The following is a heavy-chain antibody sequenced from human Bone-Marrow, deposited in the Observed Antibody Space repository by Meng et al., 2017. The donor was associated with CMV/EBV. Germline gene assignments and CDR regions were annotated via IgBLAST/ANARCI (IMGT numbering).Heavy chain of an antibody. D-gene: IGHD2-2*01. CDR1: GFTFSSYG. Sequence: GESLKISCAASGFTFSSYGMHWVRQAPGKGLEWVAFIRYDGSNKYYADSVKGRFTISRDNSKNTLYLQMNGLRAEDTAVYYCAKGKFSPDQLLLDDAFDIWGQGTMVTV. CDR2: IRYDGSNK. J-gene: IGHJ3*02. CDR3: AKGKFSPDQLLLDDAFDI. V-gene: IGHV3-30*02.